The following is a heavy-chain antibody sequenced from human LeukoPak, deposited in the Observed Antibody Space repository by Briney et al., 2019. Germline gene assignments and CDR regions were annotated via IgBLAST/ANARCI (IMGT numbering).Heavy chain of an antibody. CDR1: GGSISSGGYY. V-gene: IGHV4-30-2*01. CDR2: VYHSGST. Sequence: PSETLSLTCTVSGGSISSGGYYWSWIRQPPGKGLEWIGYVYHSGSTYYNPSLKSRVTISVDRSKNQFSLKLSSVTAADTAVYYCARDQMTTVTSPPSEAFDIWGQGTMVTVSS. J-gene: IGHJ3*02. CDR3: ARDQMTTVTSPPSEAFDI. D-gene: IGHD4-17*01.